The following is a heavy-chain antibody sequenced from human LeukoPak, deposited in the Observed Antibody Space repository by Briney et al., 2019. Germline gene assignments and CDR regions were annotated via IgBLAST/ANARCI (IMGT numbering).Heavy chain of an antibody. V-gene: IGHV4-34*01. Sequence: SETLSLTCAVYGGSFSGYYWSWIRQPPGKGLEWIGEINHSGSTNYNPSLKNRVAISADTSKNQFSLKLSSVTAADTAVYYCARGWGTYYYYCMDVWGKGTTVTVSS. CDR3: ARGWGTYYYYCMDV. CDR1: GGSFSGYY. CDR2: INHSGST. J-gene: IGHJ6*03. D-gene: IGHD7-27*01.